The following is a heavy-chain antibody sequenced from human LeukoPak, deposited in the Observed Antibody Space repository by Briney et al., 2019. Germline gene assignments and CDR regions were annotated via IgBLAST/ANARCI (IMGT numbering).Heavy chain of an antibody. D-gene: IGHD5-18*01. J-gene: IGHJ4*02. CDR3: AREGHGYNYCFDY. V-gene: IGHV3-64*01. CDR2: ISSNGSST. CDR1: GCTFSTYA. Sequence: GGSLRLSCAASGCTFSTYAIHWVRQAPGKGLEYVSAISSNGSSTSYANSVKGRFTISRDNSYNTQYLQMGSLRAEDMAVYYCAREGHGYNYCFDYWGQGSLVTVSS.